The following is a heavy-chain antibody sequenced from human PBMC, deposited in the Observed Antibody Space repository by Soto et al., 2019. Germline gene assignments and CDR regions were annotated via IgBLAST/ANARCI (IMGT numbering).Heavy chain of an antibody. Sequence: SETLSLTCAVYGGSFSGYYWSWIRQPPGKGLEWIGEINHSGSANYNPSLKSRVTISVDTSKNQFSLKLSSVTAADTAVYYCARGWGPRYLDSWGQGTLVTVSS. CDR1: GGSFSGYY. CDR2: INHSGSA. J-gene: IGHJ4*02. CDR3: ARGWGPRYLDS. V-gene: IGHV4-34*01. D-gene: IGHD3-16*01.